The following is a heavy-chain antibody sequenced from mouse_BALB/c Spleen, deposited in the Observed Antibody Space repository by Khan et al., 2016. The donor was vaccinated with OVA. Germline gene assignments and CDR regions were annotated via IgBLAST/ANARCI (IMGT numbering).Heavy chain of an antibody. CDR1: GYTFTSYV. Sequence: VQLQQSGPELLKPGASVKISCKASGYTFTSYVMHWVKQKPGQGLEWIGYIYPFNDDSKYSEKFKGKATLTSDTSSNTASMELSSLNSEDSAVYYCATQGSTYTWFAYWGQGTLVTVSA. CDR2: IYPFNDDS. V-gene: IGHV1S136*01. D-gene: IGHD1-1*01. CDR3: ATQGSTYTWFAY. J-gene: IGHJ3*01.